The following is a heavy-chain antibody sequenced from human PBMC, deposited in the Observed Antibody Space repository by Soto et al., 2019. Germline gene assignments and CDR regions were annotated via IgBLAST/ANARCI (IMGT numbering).Heavy chain of an antibody. CDR1: GFTFSDYW. CDR2: IKQDGSDK. V-gene: IGHV3-7*05. Sequence: LSLTCAASGFTFSDYWMSWVRQAPGKGLEWVAHIKQDGSDKYYVDSVKGRFTISRDNAKNSLYLQMNSLRAEDTAVYYCARRYSPLDYWGQGTLVTVSS. CDR3: ARRYSPLDY. D-gene: IGHD5-12*01. J-gene: IGHJ4*02.